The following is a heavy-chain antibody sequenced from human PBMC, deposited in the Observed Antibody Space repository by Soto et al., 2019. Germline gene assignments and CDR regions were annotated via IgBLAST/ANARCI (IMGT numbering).Heavy chain of an antibody. J-gene: IGHJ4*02. CDR1: GGTFSSYA. Sequence: SVKVSCKASGGTFSSYAISWVRQAPGQGLEWMGGIIPICGTANYAQKFQGRVTITADESTSTAYMELSSLRSEDTAVYYCVWEYYDILTQWYYFDYWGQGTLVTVSS. CDR3: VWEYYDILTQWYYFDY. D-gene: IGHD3-9*01. V-gene: IGHV1-69*13. CDR2: IIPICGTA.